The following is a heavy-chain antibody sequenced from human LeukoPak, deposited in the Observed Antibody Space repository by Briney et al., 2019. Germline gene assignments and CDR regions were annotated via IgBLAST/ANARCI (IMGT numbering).Heavy chain of an antibody. V-gene: IGHV4-39*01. J-gene: IGHJ4*02. CDR1: GVSISSGSYY. Sequence: PSETLSLTCTVSGVSISSGSYYWGWIRQPPGKGLEYIGSFHYNGSTYYNPSLKSRVTISVDTSENRFSLKLSSVTAADTAVYYCASPFFDFWGQGTLVTVSS. CDR2: FHYNGST. CDR3: ASPFFDF.